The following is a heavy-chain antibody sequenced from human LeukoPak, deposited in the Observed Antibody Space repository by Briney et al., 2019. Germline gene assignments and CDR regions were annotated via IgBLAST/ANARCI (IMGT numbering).Heavy chain of an antibody. J-gene: IGHJ4*02. Sequence: PGGSLRLSCAASGFTFSSCAMSWVRQAPGKGLEWVSAISESGDATYYADSVRGRFTISRDNSKNTLYLQMNRLRVDDTAIYYCATDRDYWGQGTLVTVSS. CDR2: ISESGDAT. V-gene: IGHV3-23*01. CDR1: GFTFSSCA. CDR3: ATDRDY.